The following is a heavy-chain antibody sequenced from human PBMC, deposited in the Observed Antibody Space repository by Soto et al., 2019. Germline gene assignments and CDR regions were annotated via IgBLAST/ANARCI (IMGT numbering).Heavy chain of an antibody. CDR1: GFTFSSYA. CDR3: AREDVTYYYDSSGYDY. J-gene: IGHJ4*02. Sequence: QVQLVESGGGVVQPGRSLRLSCAASGFTFSSYAMHWFRKAPGKGLEWVAVISYDGRNKYDADSVKGRFTISRDNSKNQLYLQMNSLRAEDTAVYYCAREDVTYYYDSSGYDYWGQGTLVTVSS. V-gene: IGHV3-30-3*01. D-gene: IGHD3-22*01. CDR2: ISYDGRNK.